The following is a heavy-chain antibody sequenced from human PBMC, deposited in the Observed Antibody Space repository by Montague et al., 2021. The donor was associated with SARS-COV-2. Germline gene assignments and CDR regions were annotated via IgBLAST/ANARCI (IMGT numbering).Heavy chain of an antibody. J-gene: IGHJ4*02. Sequence: SLRLSCAASGFNFGIYAMHWVRQPPGKGLEWVSGIRYNSDAVFYADSVKGRLTISRDNAENSVYLQMNSLRPEDTALYYCVKTGSNWYFDSWGQGAPVTVSS. D-gene: IGHD6-13*01. CDR3: VKTGSNWYFDS. V-gene: IGHV3-9*01. CDR2: IRYNSDAV. CDR1: GFNFGIYA.